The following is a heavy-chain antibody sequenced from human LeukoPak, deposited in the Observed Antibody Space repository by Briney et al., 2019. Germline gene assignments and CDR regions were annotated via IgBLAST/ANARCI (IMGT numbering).Heavy chain of an antibody. CDR3: ARAPYYYGSPYYFDF. Sequence: SETLSLTCTVSGGSISSHYWSWIRQPPGKGLEWIGDIYYTGSTNQNASLKSRVTISIDTCKTQFSLKLSSVTAADTALYYCARAPYYYGSPYYFDFWGRGTLVTVSS. CDR1: GGSISSHY. CDR2: IYYTGST. V-gene: IGHV4-59*11. J-gene: IGHJ4*02. D-gene: IGHD3-10*01.